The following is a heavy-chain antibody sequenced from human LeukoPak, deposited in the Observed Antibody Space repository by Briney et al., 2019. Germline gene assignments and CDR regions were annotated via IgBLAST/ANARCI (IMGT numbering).Heavy chain of an antibody. V-gene: IGHV3-30-3*01. CDR1: GFTFSSYA. D-gene: IGHD2-2*03. CDR2: ISYDGSNK. CDR3: AREYRGYFYYYYMDV. J-gene: IGHJ6*03. Sequence: GSLRLSCAASGFTFSSYAMHWVRQAPGKGLEWVAVISYDGSNKYYADSVKGRFTISRDNSKNTLYLQMNSLRAEDTAVYYCAREYRGYFYYYYMDVWGQGTTVTVSS.